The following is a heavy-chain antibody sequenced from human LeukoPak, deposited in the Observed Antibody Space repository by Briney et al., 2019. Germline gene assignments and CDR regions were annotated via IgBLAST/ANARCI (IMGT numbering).Heavy chain of an antibody. CDR3: ARPYYYDSRIDP. D-gene: IGHD3-22*01. J-gene: IGHJ5*02. CDR2: MYYSGST. CDR1: GGSISSGDYY. Sequence: SETLSLTCTVSGGSISSGDYYWSWIRQPPGKGLEWIAYMYYSGSTYYNPSLKSRVTMSADTSKNQLSLKLSSVTTADTAVYYCARPYYYDSRIDPWGQGILVSVSS. V-gene: IGHV4-30-4*01.